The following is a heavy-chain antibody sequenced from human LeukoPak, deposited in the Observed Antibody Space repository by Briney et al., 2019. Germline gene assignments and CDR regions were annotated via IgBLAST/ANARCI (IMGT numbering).Heavy chain of an antibody. D-gene: IGHD6-19*01. J-gene: IGHJ4*02. CDR2: ISAYSGNT. V-gene: IGHV1-18*04. CDR3: AVAGFSVGNDY. CDR1: GDTFTSYG. Sequence: GASVKVSCKASGDTFTSYGISWVRQAPGQGLEWMGGISAYSGNTNYAQKLQGRVTMTTDTPTSTAYMERSSLRSDDTAVYYCAVAGFSVGNDYWGQGTLVTVSS.